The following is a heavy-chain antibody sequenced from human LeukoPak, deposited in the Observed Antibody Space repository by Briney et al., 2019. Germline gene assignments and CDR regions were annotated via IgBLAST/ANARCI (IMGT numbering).Heavy chain of an antibody. CDR3: ARGDGYNSY. CDR2: INTDGSST. Sequence: GGSLRLSCAASGFIFSSYWMHWVRQAPGKGLVWVSRINTDGSSTSYADSVKGRFTISRDNARNTLYLQMNSLRAEDTAVYYRARGDGYNSYWGQGTLVTVSS. CDR1: GFIFSSYW. V-gene: IGHV3-74*01. J-gene: IGHJ4*02. D-gene: IGHD5-24*01.